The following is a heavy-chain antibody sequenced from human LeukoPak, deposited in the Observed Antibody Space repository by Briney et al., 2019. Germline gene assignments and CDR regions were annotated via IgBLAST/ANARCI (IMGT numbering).Heavy chain of an antibody. CDR3: AKVEYYDRTGHAFRPWYFDL. D-gene: IGHD3-22*01. CDR2: ISYSVGST. CDR1: GFTFSSYA. V-gene: IGHV3-23*01. J-gene: IGHJ2*01. Sequence: GGSLRLSCAASGFTFSSYAMSWVRQAPGKGLEWVSFISYSVGSTYYADSVKGRFTISRDNSKNTLYLQMDSLRDEDTAVYYCAKVEYYDRTGHAFRPWYFDLWGRGTLVTVSS.